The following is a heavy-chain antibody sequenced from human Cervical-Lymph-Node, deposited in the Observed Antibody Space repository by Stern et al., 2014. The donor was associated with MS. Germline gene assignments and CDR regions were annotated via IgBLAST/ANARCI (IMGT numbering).Heavy chain of an antibody. Sequence: QITLKESGPTLVKPTQALTLTCTFSGFSLTDVGMGVAWIRQPPGEALEWLALYYWDDDTRYSPSLESRLTVTKDTSKSQLVLTMTNLEPVDTATYYCAKCRRSYRDANGSPYYFDHWGQGVLVTVSS. CDR3: AKCRRSYRDANGSPYYFDH. D-gene: IGHD3-10*01. CDR2: YYWDDDT. J-gene: IGHJ4*02. CDR1: GFSLTDVGMG. V-gene: IGHV2-5*02.